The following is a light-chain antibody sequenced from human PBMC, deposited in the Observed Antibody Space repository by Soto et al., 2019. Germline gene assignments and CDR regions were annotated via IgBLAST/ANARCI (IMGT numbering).Light chain of an antibody. CDR1: QSVSSSY. Sequence: EIAFTPAPSTLSLSPGNISTLPCKASQSVSSSYLAWYQQKPGQAPRFLIYSASSRATGIPDRFSGSGSGTDFTLTISRLEPEDFAVYYCQQYGRSPTTFGQGTKVDIK. CDR2: SAS. CDR3: QQYGRSPTT. V-gene: IGKV3-20*01. J-gene: IGKJ1*01.